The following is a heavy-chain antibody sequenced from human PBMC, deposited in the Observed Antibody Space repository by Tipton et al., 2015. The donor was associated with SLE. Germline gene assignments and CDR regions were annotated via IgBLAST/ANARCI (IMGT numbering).Heavy chain of an antibody. Sequence: SGVISSDHHMDWVRQAPGKGLEWLGRSRYRGQSRTTQYAATVQGRFIISRDNAKNSLFLQMNSLRVEDTAVYYCARDPSRSGTTLDWGQGTLVTVSS. J-gene: IGHJ4*02. CDR3: ARDPSRSGTTLD. V-gene: IGHV3-72*01. CDR2: SRYRGQSRTT. D-gene: IGHD3-10*01. CDR1: GVISSDHH.